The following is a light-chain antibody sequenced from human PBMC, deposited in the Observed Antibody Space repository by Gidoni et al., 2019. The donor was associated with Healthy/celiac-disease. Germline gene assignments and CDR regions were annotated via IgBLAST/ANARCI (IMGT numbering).Light chain of an antibody. J-gene: IGLJ1*01. Sequence: QSALTQPASVSGSPGQSTTISCTGTSSDVGSYNRVSWYQQHPVKAPKLMIYEGSKRPSGVSNRFSGSKSGNTASLTISGRQAEDEADYSCCSYAGSSTYVFGTGTKVTVL. CDR3: CSYAGSSTYV. CDR1: SSDVGSYNR. V-gene: IGLV2-23*01. CDR2: EGS.